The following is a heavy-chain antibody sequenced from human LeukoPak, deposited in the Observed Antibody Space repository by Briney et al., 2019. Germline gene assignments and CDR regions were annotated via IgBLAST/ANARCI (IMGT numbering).Heavy chain of an antibody. J-gene: IGHJ6*02. Sequence: GGSLRLSCAASGFTFSSYSMNWVRQAPGKGLEWVSSISSSSSYIYYADSVKGRFTISRDNAKNSLYLQMNSLRSEDTAVYYCARDPKSYSGWIYYYGMDVWGQGTTVTVSS. CDR2: ISSSSSYI. CDR1: GFTFSSYS. V-gene: IGHV3-21*04. CDR3: ARDPKSYSGWIYYYGMDV. D-gene: IGHD6-19*01.